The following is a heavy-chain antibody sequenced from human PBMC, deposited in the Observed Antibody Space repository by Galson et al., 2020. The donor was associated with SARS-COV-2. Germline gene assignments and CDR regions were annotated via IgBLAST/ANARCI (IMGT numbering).Heavy chain of an antibody. Sequence: ASVKVSCKASGYTFTSYDINWVRQATGQGLEWMGWMNPNSGNTGYAQKFQGRVTMTRNTSISTAYMELSSLRSEDTAVYYCAGGVATNNWVDPWGQGTLVTVSS. D-gene: IGHD2-15*01. CDR3: AGGVATNNWVDP. CDR2: MNPNSGNT. J-gene: IGHJ5*02. V-gene: IGHV1-8*01. CDR1: GYTFTSYD.